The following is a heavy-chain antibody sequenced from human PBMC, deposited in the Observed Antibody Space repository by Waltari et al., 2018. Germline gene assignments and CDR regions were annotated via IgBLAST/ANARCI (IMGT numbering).Heavy chain of an antibody. V-gene: IGHV4-39*01. CDR3: ARRESAYSSGFDY. CDR1: GGSISSSSYY. Sequence: QLQLQESGPGLVKPSETLSLTCTVSGGSISSSSYYWGWIRQPPGKGLEWIGSIYYSGRTYDNPSLKSRVTISVDTSKNQFSLKLSSVTAADTAVYYCARRESAYSSGFDYWGQGTLVTVSS. J-gene: IGHJ4*02. CDR2: IYYSGRT. D-gene: IGHD6-19*01.